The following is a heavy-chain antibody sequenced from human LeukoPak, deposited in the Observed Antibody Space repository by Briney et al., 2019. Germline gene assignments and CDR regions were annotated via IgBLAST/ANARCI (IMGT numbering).Heavy chain of an antibody. V-gene: IGHV3-11*01. CDR3: VFPVRLPGY. CDR2: ISSSGTDI. Sequence: GGSLRLSCAASGLTFSDYYMSWIRQAPGKGLEWVSYISSSGTDINYADSVKGRFTISRDNTKNSLYLQMNSLRAEDTAVYYCVFPVRLPGYWGQGTLVTVSS. D-gene: IGHD2-2*01. CDR1: GLTFSDYY. J-gene: IGHJ4*02.